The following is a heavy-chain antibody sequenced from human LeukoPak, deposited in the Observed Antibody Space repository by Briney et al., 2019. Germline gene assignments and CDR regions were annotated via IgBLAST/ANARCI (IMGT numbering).Heavy chain of an antibody. J-gene: IGHJ4*02. CDR2: LKSKTDGGTT. Sequence: GGSLRLSCAASGFTFSNSRMSWVRQAPGKRLDWVGRLKSKTDGGTTDYAAPVKGRFTISRDDSKNTLYLQMNSLKTEDTAVYYCTTSLRYFDWLQLTNYWGQGTLVTVSS. CDR3: TTSLRYFDWLQLTNY. D-gene: IGHD3-9*01. CDR1: GFTFSNSR. V-gene: IGHV3-15*01.